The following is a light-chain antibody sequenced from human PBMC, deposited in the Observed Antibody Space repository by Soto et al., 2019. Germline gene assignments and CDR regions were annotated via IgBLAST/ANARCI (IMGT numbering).Light chain of an antibody. J-gene: IGKJ4*01. CDR1: LTITNY. V-gene: IGKV1-39*01. CDR3: QQSYSMVT. CDR2: AAS. Sequence: DIPMTQSPSSLSASVGDRVTITCRASLTITNYLNWYQQKPGKAPKLLIYAASSLQSGVPSRFSGSGSGTDFTLTISSLQPEDFVTYYCQQSYSMVTFGGGTKVDIK.